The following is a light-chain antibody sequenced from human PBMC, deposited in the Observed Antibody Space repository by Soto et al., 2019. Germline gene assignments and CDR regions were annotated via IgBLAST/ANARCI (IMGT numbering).Light chain of an antibody. J-gene: IGKJ5*01. Sequence: EIVMTQSPASLSVSPGERAALSCRGNQSCSTYLAGYQQKPGQAPRLLIWVASNRATVSPTRFSGSGSGTDFTLTISSLEPEDSAVYYCQQRSNWPSITFGQGTLLE. CDR2: VAS. CDR1: QSCSTY. CDR3: QQRSNWPSIT. V-gene: IGKV3-11*01.